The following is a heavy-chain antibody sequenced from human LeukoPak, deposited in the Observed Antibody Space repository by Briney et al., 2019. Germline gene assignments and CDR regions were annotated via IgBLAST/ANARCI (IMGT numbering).Heavy chain of an antibody. V-gene: IGHV3-21*01. Sequence: PGGSLRLSCAASGFVFSTYKMNWVRQAPGKGLEWVSSIDRSSYIYYADSVKGRFTISRDNAKNSLYLRLNSLRAEDTAAYYCARAVYGSGSYGTCYFFYGIDVWGKGTTVTVSS. CDR1: GFVFSTYK. CDR2: IDRSSYI. J-gene: IGHJ6*04. D-gene: IGHD3-10*01. CDR3: ARAVYGSGSYGTCYFFYGIDV.